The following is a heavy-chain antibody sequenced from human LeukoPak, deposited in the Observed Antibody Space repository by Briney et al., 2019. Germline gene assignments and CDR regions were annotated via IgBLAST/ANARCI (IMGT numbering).Heavy chain of an antibody. CDR3: ARNFDS. CDR1: ELTFTSSD. J-gene: IGHJ4*02. V-gene: IGHV3-21*01. Sequence: GGSLRLSCVASELTFTSSDFNWSRQAPGKGLEWLSTITRSGSNLYYADSVKGRFTTSRDDAKDSVYLQMESLRVEDTAIYYCARNFDSWGQGTLVTVSS. CDR2: ITRSGSNL.